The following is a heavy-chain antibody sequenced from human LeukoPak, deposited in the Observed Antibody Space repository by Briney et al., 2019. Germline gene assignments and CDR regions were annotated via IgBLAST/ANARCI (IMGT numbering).Heavy chain of an antibody. V-gene: IGHV5-51*01. CDR1: GYTFTTYW. CDR3: ARRAMGNYGSGSYYNTRFDP. CDR2: IYPGDSDT. J-gene: IGHJ5*02. D-gene: IGHD3-10*01. Sequence: TGESLKISCQGSGYTFTTYWIGWVRQMPGKGLEWMGIIYPGDSDTRYSPSFQGQVTISADKSISTAYLQWSSLKASDTAMYYCARRAMGNYGSGSYYNTRFDPWGQGTLVTVSS.